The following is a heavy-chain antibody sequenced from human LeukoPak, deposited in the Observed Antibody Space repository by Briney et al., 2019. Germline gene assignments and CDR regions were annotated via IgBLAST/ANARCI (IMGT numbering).Heavy chain of an antibody. Sequence: GGSLRLSCAASGFTFSSYAMHWVRQAPGKGLEWVAVISYDGSNKYYADSVKGRFTISRDNSKNTLYLQMNSLRAEDTAVYYCVKGRDDFWSGYPYYFDYWGQGTLVTVSS. J-gene: IGHJ4*02. CDR3: VKGRDDFWSGYPYYFDY. CDR2: ISYDGSNK. V-gene: IGHV3-30-3*01. D-gene: IGHD3-3*01. CDR1: GFTFSSYA.